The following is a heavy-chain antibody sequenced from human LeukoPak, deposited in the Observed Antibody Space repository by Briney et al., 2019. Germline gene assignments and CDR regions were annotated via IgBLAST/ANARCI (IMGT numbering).Heavy chain of an antibody. Sequence: ASVKVSCKASGYTFTSYGISWVRQAPGQGLEWMGWISAYNGNTNYAQKLQVRVTMTTDKSTSTAYMALRSLRSDDTAVYYCARDSLYYYMDVWGKGTTVTVSS. V-gene: IGHV1-18*01. CDR1: GYTFTSYG. J-gene: IGHJ6*03. CDR3: ARDSLYYYMDV. CDR2: ISAYNGNT.